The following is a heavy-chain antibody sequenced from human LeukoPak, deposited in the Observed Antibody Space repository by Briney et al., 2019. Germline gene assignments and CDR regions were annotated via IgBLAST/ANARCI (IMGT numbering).Heavy chain of an antibody. CDR3: ARASVYCSGGSCYRAYFDY. CDR1: GYTFTSYY. J-gene: IGHJ4*02. CDR2: INPSGGST. Sequence: ASVKVSCKASGYTFTSYYMHWVRQAPGQGLEWMGLINPSGGSTSYAQKFQGRVTMTRDTSTSTVYMELSSLRSEDTAVYYCARASVYCSGGSCYRAYFDYWGQGTLVTVSS. V-gene: IGHV1-46*01. D-gene: IGHD2-15*01.